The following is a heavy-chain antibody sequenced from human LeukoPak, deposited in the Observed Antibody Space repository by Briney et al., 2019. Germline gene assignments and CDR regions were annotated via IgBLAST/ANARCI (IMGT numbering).Heavy chain of an antibody. J-gene: IGHJ4*02. CDR2: IYTSGST. CDR1: GGSISSYY. Sequence: PSETLSLTCTVSGGSISSYYWSWIRQPPGKGLEWIGYIYTSGSTNYNPSLKSRVTISVDTSKNQFSLKRSSVTAADTAVYYCARQGSSSPFDYWGQGTLVTVSS. D-gene: IGHD6-6*01. V-gene: IGHV4-4*09. CDR3: ARQGSSSPFDY.